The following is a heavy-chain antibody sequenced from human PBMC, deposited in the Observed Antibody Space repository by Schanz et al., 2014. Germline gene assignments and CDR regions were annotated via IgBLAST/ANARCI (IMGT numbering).Heavy chain of an antibody. Sequence: QVQLVQSGPEVEKPGASVKVSCKTSGYTFTSYSIHWVRQAPGQRLEWMGWINAANGNTRYSQKFQDKVTITADTSTTTAYMELSGLRSEDTAVYYCARLSVAGRPHVNYWYFDLWGRGTLVTVSS. V-gene: IGHV1-3*01. D-gene: IGHD6-19*01. CDR2: INAANGNT. CDR3: ARLSVAGRPHVNYWYFDL. CDR1: GYTFTSYS. J-gene: IGHJ2*01.